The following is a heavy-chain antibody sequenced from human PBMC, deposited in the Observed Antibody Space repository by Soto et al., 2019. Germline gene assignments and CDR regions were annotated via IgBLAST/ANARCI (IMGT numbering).Heavy chain of an antibody. CDR1: GFSLTTGGVG. D-gene: IGHD2-2*01. J-gene: IGHJ4*02. Sequence: QITLKESGPTLVKPTQTLTLTCTFSGFSLTTGGVGVGWIRQPPGKAPEWLALIYGDDDKRFRSSLKNRLSITRDTPRNEVVLKMTNMDPGDTSTFFCAHNHAATWLFDYWGQGILVTVSS. CDR2: IYGDDDK. V-gene: IGHV2-5*02. CDR3: AHNHAATWLFDY.